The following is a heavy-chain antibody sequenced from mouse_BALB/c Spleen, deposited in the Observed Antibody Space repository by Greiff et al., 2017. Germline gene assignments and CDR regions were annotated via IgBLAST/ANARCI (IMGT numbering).Heavy chain of an antibody. V-gene: IGHV5-4*02. CDR3: ARGYAMDY. CDR2: ISDGGSYT. J-gene: IGHJ4*01. Sequence: EVMLVESGGGLVKPGGSLKLSCAASGFTFSDYYMYWVRQTPEKSLEWVATISDGGSYTYYPDSVKGRFTISRDNAKNNLYLQMSSLKSEDTAMYYCARGYAMDYWGQGTSVTVSS. CDR1: GFTFSDYY.